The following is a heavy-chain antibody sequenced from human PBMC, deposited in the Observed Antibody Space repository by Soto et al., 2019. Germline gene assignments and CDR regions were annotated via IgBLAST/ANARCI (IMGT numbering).Heavy chain of an antibody. V-gene: IGHV3-20*04. CDR3: ARFPGHRSGRLNYYGMDV. CDR2: ISWNGGDT. D-gene: IGHD6-19*01. J-gene: IGHJ6*02. Sequence: GGSLRLSCAASRFSFDDYAMTWVRQAPGKGLEWVSGISWNGGDTDYADSVKGRFTISRDNAKNSLFLQMNSLRAEDTALYYCARFPGHRSGRLNYYGMDVWGQGTTVTVSS. CDR1: RFSFDDYA.